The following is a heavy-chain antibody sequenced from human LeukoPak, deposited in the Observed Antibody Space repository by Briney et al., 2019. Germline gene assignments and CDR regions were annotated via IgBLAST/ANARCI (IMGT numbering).Heavy chain of an antibody. J-gene: IGHJ4*01. CDR2: INPNSGGT. CDR3: ARDSSLIQLWHDY. V-gene: IGHV1-2*02. D-gene: IGHD5-18*01. Sequence: GSSVTVSCKASGYTFTGYYMHWVRHAPGQGLESMGWINPNSGGTNYAQKFQGRVTMTRDTSISTVYMELSRLRSDDTAVYYCARDSSLIQLWHDYWGQGTLVTVSS. CDR1: GYTFTGYY.